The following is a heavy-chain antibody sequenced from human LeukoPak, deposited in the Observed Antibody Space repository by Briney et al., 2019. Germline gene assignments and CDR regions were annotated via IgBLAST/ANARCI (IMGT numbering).Heavy chain of an antibody. V-gene: IGHV3-74*01. CDR3: ARGPSSNWSGLDF. CDR2: ISPTGSTT. D-gene: IGHD6-13*01. CDR1: GFSFSGHW. J-gene: IGHJ4*02. Sequence: XGSLRLSCAASGFSFSGHWMHWARQLPGKGLVWVSRISPTGSTTSYADSVKGRFTVSRDNAKNTLYLQVNNLRAEDTAVYYCARGPSSNWSGLDFWGQGTLLTVSS.